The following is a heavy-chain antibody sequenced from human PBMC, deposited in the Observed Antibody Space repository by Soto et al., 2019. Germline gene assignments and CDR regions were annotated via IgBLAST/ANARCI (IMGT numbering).Heavy chain of an antibody. CDR2: VNWNGGST. V-gene: IGHV3-20*04. CDR1: VFTFDDYG. J-gene: IGHJ4*02. Sequence: EVQLVESGGGVLRPGGSLRLSCAASVFTFDDYGMSWARQAPGKGLEWVSGVNWNGGSTGYADSVKGRFTISRDNAKNSLYLQMNSLRAEDTAFYYCVRGASLNFDYWGQGTLVTVSS. CDR3: VRGASLNFDY. D-gene: IGHD1-26*01.